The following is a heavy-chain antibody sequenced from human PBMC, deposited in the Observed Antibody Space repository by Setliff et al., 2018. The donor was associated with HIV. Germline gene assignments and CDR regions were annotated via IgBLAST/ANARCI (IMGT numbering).Heavy chain of an antibody. CDR2: IHAGNGDT. D-gene: IGHD1-26*01. Sequence: GASVKSRKASGYSFTSFVVHWVRQAPGQSLEWVGRIHAGNGDTRYSQKFRDRVTITRDTSATTAYMEVNSVTSGDTAMYFCASQAAGTMNYFDFWGQGALVTVSS. V-gene: IGHV1-3*01. J-gene: IGHJ4*02. CDR3: ASQAAGTMNYFDF. CDR1: GYSFTSFV.